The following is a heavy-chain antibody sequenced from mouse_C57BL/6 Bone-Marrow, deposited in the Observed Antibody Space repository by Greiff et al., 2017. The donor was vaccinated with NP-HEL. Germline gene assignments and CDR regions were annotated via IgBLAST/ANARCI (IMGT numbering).Heavy chain of an antibody. Sequence: EVMLVESGGGLVKPGGSLKLSCAASGFTFSDYGMHWVRQAPEKGLEWVAYISSGSSTIYYADTVKGRFTISRDNAKNTLFLQMTSLRSEDTAMYYCARGTTVPFAYWGQGTLVTVSA. D-gene: IGHD1-1*01. J-gene: IGHJ3*01. CDR3: ARGTTVPFAY. CDR1: GFTFSDYG. CDR2: ISSGSSTI. V-gene: IGHV5-17*01.